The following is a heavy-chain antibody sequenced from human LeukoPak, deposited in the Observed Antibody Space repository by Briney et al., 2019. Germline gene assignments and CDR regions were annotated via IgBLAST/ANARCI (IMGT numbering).Heavy chain of an antibody. CDR1: GFTVSSNY. D-gene: IGHD1-26*01. Sequence: GGSLRLSCAASGFTVSSNYMSWVRQAPGKGLEWVSVIYSGGSTYYADSVKGRCTSSRDNSKNTLYLQMNSLRAEDTAVYYCARNWGATGSYDYWGQGTLVTVSS. CDR3: ARNWGATGSYDY. J-gene: IGHJ4*02. V-gene: IGHV3-53*01. CDR2: IYSGGST.